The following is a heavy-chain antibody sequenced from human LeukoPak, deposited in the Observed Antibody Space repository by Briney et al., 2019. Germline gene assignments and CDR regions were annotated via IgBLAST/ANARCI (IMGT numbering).Heavy chain of an antibody. CDR1: GFTFSSYS. Sequence: GGSLRLSCAASGFTFSSYSMNWVRQAPGKGLEWVSYISSSSSTIYYADSVKGRFTISRDNAKNSLYLQMNSLRAEDTALYYCARISVFGVVHYYFDYWGQGTLVTVSS. CDR3: ARISVFGVVHYYFDY. CDR2: ISSSSSTI. J-gene: IGHJ4*02. D-gene: IGHD3-3*01. V-gene: IGHV3-48*04.